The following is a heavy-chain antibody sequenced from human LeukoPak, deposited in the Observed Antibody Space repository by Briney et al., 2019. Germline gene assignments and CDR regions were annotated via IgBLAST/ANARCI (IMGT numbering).Heavy chain of an antibody. CDR3: ARDRETYSSGWYPTYYMDV. Sequence: PGGSLRLSCTASGFTLSNYWMTWDRQAPGKGLEWVAKIEKDGSATYYVDSMKGRFTISRDNAKSSLYLQMNSLRAEDTAVYYCARDRETYSSGWYPTYYMDVWGKGTTVTISS. V-gene: IGHV3-7*01. CDR1: GFTLSNYW. CDR2: IEKDGSAT. J-gene: IGHJ6*03. D-gene: IGHD6-19*01.